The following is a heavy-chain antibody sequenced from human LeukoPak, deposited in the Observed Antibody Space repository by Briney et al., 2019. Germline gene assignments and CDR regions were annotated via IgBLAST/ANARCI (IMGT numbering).Heavy chain of an antibody. CDR1: GGSFSGYY. D-gene: IGHD2-2*01. V-gene: IGHV4-34*01. Sequence: SETLSLTCAVYGGSFSGYYWSWIRQPPGKGLEWIGEINHSGSTNYNPSLKSRVTISVDTSKNQFSLKLSSVTAVDTAVYYCARGLKRDIVVVPAAGARGFDPWGQGTLVTVSS. CDR2: INHSGST. CDR3: ARGLKRDIVVVPAAGARGFDP. J-gene: IGHJ5*02.